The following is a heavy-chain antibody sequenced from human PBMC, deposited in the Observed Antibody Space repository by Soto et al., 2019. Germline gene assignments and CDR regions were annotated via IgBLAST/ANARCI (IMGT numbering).Heavy chain of an antibody. V-gene: IGHV3-53*01. CDR3: ARDHYDFWSGYYPYGMDV. J-gene: IGHJ6*02. CDR2: IYSGGST. CDR1: GFTGSSNY. Sequence: GGSLRLSCAASGFTGSSNYMSCVRQAPGKGLEWVSVIYSGGSTYYADSVKGRFTISRDNSKNTLYLQMNSLRAEDTAVYYCARDHYDFWSGYYPYGMDVWGQGTTVTVSS. D-gene: IGHD3-3*01.